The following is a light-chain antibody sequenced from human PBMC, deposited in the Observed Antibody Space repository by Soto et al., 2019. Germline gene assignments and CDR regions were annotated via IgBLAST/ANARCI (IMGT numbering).Light chain of an antibody. J-gene: IGKJ1*01. Sequence: DIQMTQSPSTLSGSLGDRVTMTCRASQTISSWFAWYQQKPGKAPKLLIYKASTLKSGVPSRFSGSGSGTEFTLTISSLQPDDFATYYCQQYNSYSWTFGQGTKVDIK. CDR3: QQYNSYSWT. CDR2: KAS. CDR1: QTISSW. V-gene: IGKV1-5*03.